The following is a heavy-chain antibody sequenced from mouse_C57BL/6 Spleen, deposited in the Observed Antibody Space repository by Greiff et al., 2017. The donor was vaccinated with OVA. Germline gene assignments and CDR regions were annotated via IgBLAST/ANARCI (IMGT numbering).Heavy chain of an antibody. J-gene: IGHJ2*01. D-gene: IGHD4-1*01. CDR2: IDPENGDT. CDR1: GFNIKDDY. Sequence: DVQLQESGAELVRPGASVKLSCTASGFNIKDDYMHWVKQRPEQGLEWIGWIDPENGDTEYASKFQGKATITADTSSNTAYLQLSSLTSEDTAVYYCTRTGSYYFDYWGQGTTLTVSS. V-gene: IGHV14-4*01. CDR3: TRTGSYYFDY.